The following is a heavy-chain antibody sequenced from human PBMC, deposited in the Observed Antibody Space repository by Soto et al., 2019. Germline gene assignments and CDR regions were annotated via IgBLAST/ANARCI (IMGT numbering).Heavy chain of an antibody. J-gene: IGHJ6*02. V-gene: IGHV3-15*07. CDR3: TTDPYYYDSSGYPPHAAYYYGMDV. Sequence: GGSLRLACAASGFTFSNAWMNWVRQAPGKGLEWVGRIKSKTDGGTTDYAAPVKGRFTISRDDSKNTLYLQMNSLKTEDTAVYYCTTDPYYYDSSGYPPHAAYYYGMDVWGQGTTVTVSS. CDR1: GFTFSNAW. D-gene: IGHD3-22*01. CDR2: IKSKTDGGTT.